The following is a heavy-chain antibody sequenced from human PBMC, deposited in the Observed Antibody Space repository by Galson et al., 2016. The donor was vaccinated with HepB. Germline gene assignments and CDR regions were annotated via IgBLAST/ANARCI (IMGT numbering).Heavy chain of an antibody. V-gene: IGHV2-5*01. Sequence: PALVKPTQTLTLTCTFSGFSLSTSGVRVGWLRQPPGKALEWLALIYWNDDKRYNPSLQNRLTVTKNPSRDQVALTMTDMDPVDTATYYCALSPISGTYYTESFDPWGQGTLVTVSS. CDR3: ALSPISGTYYTESFDP. CDR2: IYWNDDK. D-gene: IGHD3-10*01. CDR1: GFSLSTSGVR. J-gene: IGHJ5*02.